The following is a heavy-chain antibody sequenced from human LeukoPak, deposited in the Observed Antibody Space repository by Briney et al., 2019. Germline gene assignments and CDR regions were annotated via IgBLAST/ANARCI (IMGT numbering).Heavy chain of an antibody. CDR3: ATGGRSGVALEQ. Sequence: GGSLRLSCAASGFTVSTNYMTWVRQAPGKGLEWISLIYSGGSTYYADSVMGRFTISRDNSKTTLFLQMNSLKAEDTAVYYCATGGRSGVALEQWGQGTVVIVSS. CDR2: IYSGGST. CDR1: GFTVSTNY. D-gene: IGHD1/OR15-1a*01. J-gene: IGHJ4*02. V-gene: IGHV3-53*01.